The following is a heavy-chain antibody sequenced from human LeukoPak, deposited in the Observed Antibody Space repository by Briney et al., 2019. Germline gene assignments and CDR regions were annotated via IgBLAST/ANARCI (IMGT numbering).Heavy chain of an antibody. J-gene: IGHJ4*02. D-gene: IGHD5-12*01. CDR1: GFTFSSYG. V-gene: IGHV3-33*01. CDR3: ARGQGATSPFDY. CDR2: IWYDGSNK. Sequence: PGRSLRLSCAASGFTFSSYGMHWVRQAPGKGLEWVAVIWYDGSNKYYADSVKGRFTISRDNSKNTLYLQMNSLRAEDTAVYYCARGQGATSPFDYWGQGTLVTVSS.